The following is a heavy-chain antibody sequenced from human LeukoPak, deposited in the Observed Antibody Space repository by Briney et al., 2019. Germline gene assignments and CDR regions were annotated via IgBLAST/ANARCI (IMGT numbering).Heavy chain of an antibody. CDR3: ARHFYGSGRYSGFDY. Sequence: SETLSLTCTVSGGSISSYYWSWLRQPPGKGLEWLAYIHDSGSTNYNPSLKSRVTISVDTSKNHFSLKLSSVTAADTAVYYCARHFYGSGRYSGFDYWGQGTVVSVSS. CDR2: IHDSGST. D-gene: IGHD3-10*01. V-gene: IGHV4-59*08. CDR1: GGSISSYY. J-gene: IGHJ4*02.